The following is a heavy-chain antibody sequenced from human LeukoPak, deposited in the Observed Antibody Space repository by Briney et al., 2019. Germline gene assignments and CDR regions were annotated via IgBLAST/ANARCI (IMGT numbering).Heavy chain of an antibody. CDR1: GFTFSIYG. CDR3: VREGTAAEFDY. D-gene: IGHD6-13*01. CDR2: INSDGSNR. V-gene: IGHV3-74*01. Sequence: GGSLRLSCEASGFTFSIYGMHWVRQGPGKGLVWVSRINSDGSNRRYADSVKGRFTISRDNAKNTLYLQMNSLRAEDTAVYHCVREGTAAEFDYWGQGNLVTVSS. J-gene: IGHJ4*02.